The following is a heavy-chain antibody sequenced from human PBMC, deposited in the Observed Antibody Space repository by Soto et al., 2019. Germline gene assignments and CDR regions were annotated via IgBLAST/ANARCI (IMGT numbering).Heavy chain of an antibody. V-gene: IGHV4-31*03. J-gene: IGHJ6*03. CDR3: ARRWQQPINYYYMDV. CDR2: IYYSGST. Sequence: SETLSLTCTVSGGSISSGGYYWSWIRQHPGKGLEWIGYIYYSGSTYYNPSLKSRVTISVDTSKNQFSLKLSSVTAADTAVYYCARRWQQPINYYYMDVWGKGTTVTVSS. D-gene: IGHD6-13*01. CDR1: GGSISSGGYY.